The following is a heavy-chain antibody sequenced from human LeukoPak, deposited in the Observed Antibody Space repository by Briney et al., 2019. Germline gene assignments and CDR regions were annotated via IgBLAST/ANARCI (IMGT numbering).Heavy chain of an antibody. Sequence: GGSLRLSCAASGFTFSSYSMNWVRQAPGKGLEWVSSISSSSSYIYYADSVKGRFTISRDNAKNSLYLQMNSLRAEDTAVYYCARDRPRLPFDYWGQGTLVTVSS. CDR3: ARDRPRLPFDY. V-gene: IGHV3-21*01. J-gene: IGHJ4*02. CDR1: GFTFSSYS. CDR2: ISSSSSYI. D-gene: IGHD2-15*01.